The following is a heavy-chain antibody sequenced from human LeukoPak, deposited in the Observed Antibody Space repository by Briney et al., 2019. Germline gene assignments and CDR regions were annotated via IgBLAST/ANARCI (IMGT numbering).Heavy chain of an antibody. J-gene: IGHJ4*02. V-gene: IGHV1-18*01. CDR3: AVSHWYYMSCYFDY. Sequence: ASVKVSCKASGYTFTSYGISWVRQAPGQGLEWMGWISAYNGNTNYAQKLQGRVTMTTDTSTSTAYMELRSLRSDDTAVYYCAVSHWYYMSCYFDYWGQGTLVTVSS. CDR1: GYTFTSYG. CDR2: ISAYNGNT. D-gene: IGHD3-10*01.